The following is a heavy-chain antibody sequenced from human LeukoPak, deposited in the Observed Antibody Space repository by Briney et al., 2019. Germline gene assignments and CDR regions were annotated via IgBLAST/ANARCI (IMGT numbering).Heavy chain of an antibody. Sequence: GGSLRLSCAASGFTFSSYSMNWVRQAPGKGLEWVSSISSSSSYIYYADSVKGRFTISRDNAKNSLYLQMNSLRAEDTAVYYCARDGSFWSYGDHLDYWGQGTLVTVSS. D-gene: IGHD4-17*01. J-gene: IGHJ4*02. CDR2: ISSSSSYI. CDR1: GFTFSSYS. CDR3: ARDGSFWSYGDHLDY. V-gene: IGHV3-21*01.